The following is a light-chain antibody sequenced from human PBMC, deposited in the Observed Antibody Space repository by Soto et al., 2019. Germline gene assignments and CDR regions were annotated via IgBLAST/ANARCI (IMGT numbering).Light chain of an antibody. Sequence: QSALTQPASVSGSAGQSITISCTGTSSDVGGYNYVSWYQQHPGKAPKLMIYDVSNRPSGVSKRFSGSKSGNTASLTISGLQAEDEADYYCSSYTSSSTGVFGTGTKLTVL. J-gene: IGLJ1*01. CDR2: DVS. CDR3: SSYTSSSTGV. CDR1: SSDVGGYNY. V-gene: IGLV2-14*01.